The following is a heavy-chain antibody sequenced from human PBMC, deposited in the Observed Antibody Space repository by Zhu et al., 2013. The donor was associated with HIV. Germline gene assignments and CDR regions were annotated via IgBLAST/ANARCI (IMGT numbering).Heavy chain of an antibody. CDR1: GGTFSSYA. Sequence: QVQLVQSGAEVKKPGSSVKVSCKASGGTFSSYAISWVRQAPGQGLEWMGGIIPIFGTANYAQKFQGRVTITADESTSTAYMELSSLRSEDTAVYYCARGRGGGIVATPGGLFDYWGQGTLVTVSS. CDR3: ARGRGGGIVATPGGLFDY. V-gene: IGHV1-69*12. J-gene: IGHJ4*02. D-gene: IGHD5-12*01. CDR2: IIPIFGTA.